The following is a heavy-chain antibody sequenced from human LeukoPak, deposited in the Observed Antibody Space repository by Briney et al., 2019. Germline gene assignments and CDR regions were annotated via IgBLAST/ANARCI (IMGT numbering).Heavy chain of an antibody. V-gene: IGHV4-59*12. CDR3: ARASPDDYGDYESY. D-gene: IGHD4-17*01. J-gene: IGHJ4*02. Sequence: SETLSLTCTVSGGSISSYYWSWIRQPPGKGLEWIGYIYYSGSTNYNPSLKSRVTISVDTSKNQFSLKLTSVTAADTAVYYCARASPDDYGDYESYWGQGTLVTVSS. CDR2: IYYSGST. CDR1: GGSISSYY.